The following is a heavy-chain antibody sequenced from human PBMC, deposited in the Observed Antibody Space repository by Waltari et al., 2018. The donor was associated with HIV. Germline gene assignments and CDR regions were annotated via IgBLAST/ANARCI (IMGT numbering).Heavy chain of an antibody. J-gene: IGHJ2*01. V-gene: IGHV3-30*03. CDR3: AREARGSRCGEWYFDL. Sequence: QVGLLESGGDVVQPGRSLRLSGVGSGFIFNNYNFHWVRQAPEKGLEWVATISSTGGIKYYADSAKGRFTISRDNSKNTVHLQLNRLTPEDTAVYLCAREARGSRCGEWYFDLWGRGTRVTVSS. CDR1: GFIFNNYN. CDR2: ISSTGGIK. D-gene: IGHD3-10*01.